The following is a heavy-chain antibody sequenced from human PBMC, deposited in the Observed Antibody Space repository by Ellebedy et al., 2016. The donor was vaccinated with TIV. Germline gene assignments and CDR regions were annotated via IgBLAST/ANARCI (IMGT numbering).Heavy chain of an antibody. CDR3: APTRRYCSSTSCYLGWFDP. CDR2: IYYTGGT. V-gene: IGHV4-59*01. D-gene: IGHD2-2*01. Sequence: SETLSLTCTVSGGPITSYYWGWIRQPPGKGLEWIGYIYYTGGTNNNPSLKSRVTISVDTSTNQFSLKLSSVTAADTAVYYCAPTRRYCSSTSCYLGWFDPWGQGTLVTVSS. J-gene: IGHJ5*02. CDR1: GGPITSYY.